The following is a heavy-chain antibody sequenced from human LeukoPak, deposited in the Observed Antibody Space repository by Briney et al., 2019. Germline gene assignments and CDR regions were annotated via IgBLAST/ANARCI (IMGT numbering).Heavy chain of an antibody. Sequence: GGSLRLSCAASGFTFNNYAMSWVRQAPGKGLKWVSGISGGVGSTYYADSIKGRFTISRDNSKNTLYLQMNSLRADDTAVYYCARSGNNRFDSWGQGTLVTVSS. V-gene: IGHV3-23*01. D-gene: IGHD1/OR15-1a*01. CDR3: ARSGNNRFDS. J-gene: IGHJ4*02. CDR1: GFTFNNYA. CDR2: ISGGVGST.